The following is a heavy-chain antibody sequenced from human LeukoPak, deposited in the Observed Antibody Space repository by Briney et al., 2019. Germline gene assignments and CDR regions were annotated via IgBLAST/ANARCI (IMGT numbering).Heavy chain of an antibody. J-gene: IGHJ4*02. D-gene: IGHD1-14*01. CDR2: LYSDGNT. V-gene: IGHV3-53*01. CDR1: GFTVITND. Sequence: GGSLRLFCAASGFTVITNDMTWVRQAPGKGLEWVSVLYSDGNTKYADSVQGRFTISRDNSKNTLYLEMNSLSPDDTAVYYCARGVEPLAANTLAYWGQGTLVAVSS. CDR3: ARGVEPLAANTLAY.